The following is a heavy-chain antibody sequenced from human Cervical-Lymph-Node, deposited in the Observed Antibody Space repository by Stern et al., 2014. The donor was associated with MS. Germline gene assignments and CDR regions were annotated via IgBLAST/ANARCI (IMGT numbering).Heavy chain of an antibody. J-gene: IGHJ6*02. Sequence: VQLVQSGAEVKKPGASVKVSCKASGYTFTSYGISWVRQAPGQGLEWMGWISAYNGNTNYAQKLQGRVTMTTDTSTSTAYMELRSLRSDDTAVYYCARDLRASSYSSSWFYYYYYGMDVWGQGTTVTVSS. CDR3: ARDLRASSYSSSWFYYYYYGMDV. D-gene: IGHD6-13*01. V-gene: IGHV1-18*01. CDR1: GYTFTSYG. CDR2: ISAYNGNT.